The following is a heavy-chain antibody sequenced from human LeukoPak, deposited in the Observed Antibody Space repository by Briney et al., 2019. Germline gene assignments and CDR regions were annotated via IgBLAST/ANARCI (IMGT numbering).Heavy chain of an antibody. Sequence: PGGSLRLSCAASGFTFSSYAMHWVRQAPGKGLEWVSVISNNGGNKYYADSVKGRFTISRDNSKNTLYLQMNSLRAEDTAVYYCARLEEDIVVVPAAGPKYYYYGMDVWGQGTTVTVSS. CDR2: ISNNGGNK. CDR1: GFTFSSYA. CDR3: ARLEEDIVVVPAAGPKYYYYGMDV. J-gene: IGHJ6*02. V-gene: IGHV3-30*04. D-gene: IGHD2-2*01.